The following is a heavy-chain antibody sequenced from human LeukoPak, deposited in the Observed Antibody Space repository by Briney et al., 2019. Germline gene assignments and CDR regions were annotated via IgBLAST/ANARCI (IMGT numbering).Heavy chain of an antibody. CDR3: ARDLVAAAAYWYFDL. Sequence: SVKVSCKASGGTFSSYAISWVRQAPGQGLEWMGGIIPIFGTANYAQKFQGRVTITADESTSTAYMELSSLRSEDTAVYYCARDLVAAAAYWYFDLWGRGTLVTVSS. D-gene: IGHD6-13*01. J-gene: IGHJ2*01. CDR2: IIPIFGTA. CDR1: GGTFSSYA. V-gene: IGHV1-69*01.